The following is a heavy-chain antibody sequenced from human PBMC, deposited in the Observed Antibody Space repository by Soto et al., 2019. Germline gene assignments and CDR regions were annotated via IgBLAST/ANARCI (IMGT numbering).Heavy chain of an antibody. J-gene: IGHJ4*02. D-gene: IGHD6-19*01. CDR2: VSHDGRNT. Sequence: VQLVESGGGVVQPGRSLRLSCAASGFTFSDYAMHWVRQAPGKGLEWVAVVSHDGRNTHYADSVKGRFTISRASSKNTVSREMPSLRAEDTAVYYGAKGGRQWLVTSDFNYWGQGALVTVSS. V-gene: IGHV3-30*18. CDR3: AKGGRQWLVTSDFNY. CDR1: GFTFSDYA.